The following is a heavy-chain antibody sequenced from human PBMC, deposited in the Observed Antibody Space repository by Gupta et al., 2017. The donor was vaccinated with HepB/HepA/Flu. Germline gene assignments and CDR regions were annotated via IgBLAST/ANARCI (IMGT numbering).Heavy chain of an antibody. J-gene: IGHJ6*02. CDR3: AKDRGLWFGELPLHGGMDV. CDR2: ISGSGGST. D-gene: IGHD3-10*01. Sequence: EVQLLESGGGLVQPGGSLRLSCAASGFTFSSYAMSWVRQAPGKGLEWVSAISGSGGSTYYADSVKGRFTISRDNSKNTLYLQMNSLRAEDTAVYYCAKDRGLWFGELPLHGGMDVWGQGTTVTVSS. V-gene: IGHV3-23*01. CDR1: GFTFSSYA.